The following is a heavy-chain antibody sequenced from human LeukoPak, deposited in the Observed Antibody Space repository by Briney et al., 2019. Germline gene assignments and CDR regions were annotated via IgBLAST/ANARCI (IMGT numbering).Heavy chain of an antibody. Sequence: PGGFLRRSCAASGFTFSSYGMHWVRQAPGKGLKWVAVISYDGSNKYYADSVKGPFTISRDNSKNTLYLQMNSLRAEDTAVYYCAKGISGWYDAFDIWGQGTMVTVSS. V-gene: IGHV3-30*18. CDR3: AKGISGWYDAFDI. J-gene: IGHJ3*02. CDR1: GFTFSSYG. D-gene: IGHD6-19*01. CDR2: ISYDGSNK.